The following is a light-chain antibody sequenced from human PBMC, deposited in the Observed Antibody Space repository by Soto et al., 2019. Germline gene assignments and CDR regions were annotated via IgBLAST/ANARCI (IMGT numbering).Light chain of an antibody. CDR1: QSISSY. Sequence: DIQMTQSPSSLSASVGDRFTITCRASQSISSYLNWYQQKPGKAPKLLIYAASNLQTGVPSRFSGSGSGTDFTLTISSLEPEDFAVYYCQQRRSWQVTFGQGTRLEIK. CDR2: AAS. V-gene: IGKV1-39*01. J-gene: IGKJ5*01. CDR3: QQRRSWQVT.